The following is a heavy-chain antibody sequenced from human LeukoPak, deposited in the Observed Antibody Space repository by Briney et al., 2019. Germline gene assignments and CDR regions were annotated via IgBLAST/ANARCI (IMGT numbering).Heavy chain of an antibody. CDR3: AKGGVGVYSDSSGSQTLDY. J-gene: IGHJ4*02. CDR1: GLTFDDYA. V-gene: IGHV3-9*01. CDR2: ISWNSDRI. Sequence: GRSLRLSCAAAGLTFDDYAMRCVRQPPRKGRGWVSGISWNSDRIGYADSVKGRFTISRDTAKNSLYLPMNSLRAEDTALYYWAKGGVGVYSDSSGSQTLDYWGQGTPVTVSS. D-gene: IGHD3-22*01.